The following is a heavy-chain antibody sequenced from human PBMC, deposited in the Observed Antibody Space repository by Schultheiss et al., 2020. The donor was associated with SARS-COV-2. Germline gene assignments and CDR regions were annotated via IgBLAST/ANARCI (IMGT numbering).Heavy chain of an antibody. Sequence: ASVKVSCKASGYTFTGYYMHWVRQAPGQGLEWMGWINPNSGGTNYAQKFQGRVTMTRDTSISTAYMELSRLRSDDTAVYYCARVYNWNEGGFDYWGQGTLVTVSS. D-gene: IGHD1-20*01. CDR3: ARVYNWNEGGFDY. V-gene: IGHV1-2*02. CDR2: INPNSGGT. J-gene: IGHJ4*02. CDR1: GYTFTGYY.